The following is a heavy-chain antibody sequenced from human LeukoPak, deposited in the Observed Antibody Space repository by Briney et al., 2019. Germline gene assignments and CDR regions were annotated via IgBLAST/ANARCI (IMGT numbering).Heavy chain of an antibody. CDR1: RFTFSSYS. CDR2: ISSSSSYI. CDR3: ARGGVAVPAAIQIYYFDY. J-gene: IGHJ4*02. D-gene: IGHD2-2*01. V-gene: IGHV3-21*01. Sequence: GGSLRLSCAASRFTFSSYSVNWVRQAPGKGLEWVSFISSSSSYIWYADSVKGRFTISRDNAKNSLYLQMNSLRAEDTAVYYCARGGVAVPAAIQIYYFDYWGQGTLVTVSS.